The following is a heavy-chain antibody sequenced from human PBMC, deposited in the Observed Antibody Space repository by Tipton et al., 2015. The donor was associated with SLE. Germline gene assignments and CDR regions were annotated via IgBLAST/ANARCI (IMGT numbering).Heavy chain of an antibody. V-gene: IGHV3-30*04. CDR1: GFTFSIYT. CDR2: ISYDGNNK. Sequence: RSLRLSCAASGFTFSIYTMHWVRQAPGKGLEWVAVISYDGNNKYYADCVKGRFTISRDNSKSTLYLQMNSLRAEDTAVYYCVALLEYSSSAFDIWGQGTMVTVSS. CDR3: VALLEYSSSAFDI. J-gene: IGHJ3*02. D-gene: IGHD6-6*01.